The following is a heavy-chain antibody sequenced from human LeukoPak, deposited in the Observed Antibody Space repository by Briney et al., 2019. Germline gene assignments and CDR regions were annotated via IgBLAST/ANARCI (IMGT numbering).Heavy chain of an antibody. CDR3: ARAAVDAFDI. V-gene: IGHV4-39*01. CDR2: IYYSGST. Sequence: SETLSLTCTVSGGSISSSSYYWGWIRQPPGKGLEWIGSIYYSGSTYYNPSLKSRVTISVDTSKNQFSLKLSSVTAADTAVYYCARAAVDAFDIWGQGTMVTVSS. D-gene: IGHD4-17*01. CDR1: GGSISSSSYY. J-gene: IGHJ3*02.